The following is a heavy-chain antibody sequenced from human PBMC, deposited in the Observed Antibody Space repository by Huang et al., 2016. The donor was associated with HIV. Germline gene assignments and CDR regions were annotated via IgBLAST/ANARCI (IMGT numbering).Heavy chain of an antibody. CDR3: AKGGYCRSDSCSYNWFDP. Sequence: QVQLVQSGAEVKKPGASVKVSCKASGYTFSSYAIHWVRQAPGQRLEWMGWINAGHGNTKFSQKFQDRVTITRDTAATTAYMELSSLRSEDTAVYYCAKGGYCRSDSCSYNWFDPWGQGTLVIVSS. V-gene: IGHV1-3*01. J-gene: IGHJ5*02. CDR2: INAGHGNT. D-gene: IGHD2-15*01. CDR1: GYTFSSYA.